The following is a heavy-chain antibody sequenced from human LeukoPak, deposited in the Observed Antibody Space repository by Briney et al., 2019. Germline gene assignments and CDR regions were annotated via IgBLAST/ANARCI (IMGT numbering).Heavy chain of an antibody. D-gene: IGHD3-22*01. V-gene: IGHV1-69*05. CDR3: ARDAYDSSGYYLVDY. CDR1: GGTFGSYA. J-gene: IGHJ4*02. Sequence: SVKVSCKASGGTFGSYAISWVRQAPGQGLEWMGRIIPIFGTANYAQKFQGRVTITTDESTSTAYMELSSLRSEDTAVYYCARDAYDSSGYYLVDYWGQGTLVTVSS. CDR2: IIPIFGTA.